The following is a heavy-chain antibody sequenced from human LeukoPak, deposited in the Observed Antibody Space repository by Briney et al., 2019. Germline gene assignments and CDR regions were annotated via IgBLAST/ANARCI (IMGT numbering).Heavy chain of an antibody. J-gene: IGHJ4*02. V-gene: IGHV4-34*01. CDR1: GGSFSGYY. CDR3: ARCRIRGSSGWLY. CDR2: INHSGST. Sequence: SETLSLTCAVYGGSFSGYYWSWIRQPPGKGLEWIGEINHSGSTNYKSSLKSRVTISVDPSKNQFSLKLSSVTAAETAVYYCARCRIRGSSGWLYWGQGTLVTVSS. D-gene: IGHD6-19*01.